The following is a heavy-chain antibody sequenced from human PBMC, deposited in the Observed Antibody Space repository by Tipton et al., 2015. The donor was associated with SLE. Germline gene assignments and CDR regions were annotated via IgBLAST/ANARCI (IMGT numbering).Heavy chain of an antibody. D-gene: IGHD4-17*01. CDR2: ISDSRST. Sequence: TLSLTCIISGDSINSNYWTWIRQPPGEGMEWIGYISDSRSTSYNPSLKSRVTMSLDTSRNQFSLYLTSVTAADTALYYCARGSDGEYVRYFDVWGPGTMVTVSS. J-gene: IGHJ2*01. CDR1: GDSINSNY. V-gene: IGHV4-59*13. CDR3: ARGSDGEYVRYFDV.